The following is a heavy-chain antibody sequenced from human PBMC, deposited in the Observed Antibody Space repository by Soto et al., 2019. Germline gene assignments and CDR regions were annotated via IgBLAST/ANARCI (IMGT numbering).Heavy chain of an antibody. CDR1: GGSISSGDYY. V-gene: IGHV4-30-4*01. CDR3: ARVRYGDYFVPDFDY. Sequence: SETLSLTCTVSGGSISSGDYYWSWIRQPPGKGLEWIGYIYYSGSTYYNPSLKSRVTISVDTSKNQFSLKLSSVTAADTAVYYCARVRYGDYFVPDFDYWGQGTLVTVSS. D-gene: IGHD4-17*01. J-gene: IGHJ4*02. CDR2: IYYSGST.